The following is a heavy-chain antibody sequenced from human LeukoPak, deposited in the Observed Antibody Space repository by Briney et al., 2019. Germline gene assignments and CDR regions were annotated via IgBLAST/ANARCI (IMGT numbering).Heavy chain of an antibody. CDR2: ISGSGGST. V-gene: IGHV3-23*01. CDR1: GFTFSSYA. CDR3: AKKLEYSRSSSDC. D-gene: IGHD6-6*01. J-gene: IGHJ4*02. Sequence: PGGSLRLSCAASGFTFSSYAMIWVRQAPGKGLEWVSVISGSGGSTYYGDSVKGRFTISRDNSKNTLYLQMNSLRAEDTAVYYCAKKLEYSRSSSDCWGQGTLVTVSS.